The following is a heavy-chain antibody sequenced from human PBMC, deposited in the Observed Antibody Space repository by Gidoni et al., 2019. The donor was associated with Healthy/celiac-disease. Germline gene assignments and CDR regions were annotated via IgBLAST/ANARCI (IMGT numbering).Heavy chain of an antibody. Sequence: QVQLVQSGAEVKKPGASVQVSCKASGYTFTSYAMPWVRQAPGQRLEWMGWINAGNGNTKYSQKFQGRVNSTRDTSASTAYMELSSLRSEDTAVYYCASAAHPLWFGELSWFDPWGQGTLVTVSS. CDR3: ASAAHPLWFGELSWFDP. J-gene: IGHJ5*02. D-gene: IGHD3-10*01. V-gene: IGHV1-3*01. CDR2: INAGNGNT. CDR1: GYTFTSYA.